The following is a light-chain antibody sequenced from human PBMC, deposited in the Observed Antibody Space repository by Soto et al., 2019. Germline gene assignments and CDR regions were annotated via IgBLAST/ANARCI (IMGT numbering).Light chain of an antibody. V-gene: IGKV3-15*01. CDR1: HSVSSN. CDR2: GAS. J-gene: IGKJ4*01. Sequence: EIVMTQSPPTLSLSPGERTTLSGRASHSVSSNLAWYQQKPGQSPRLLILGASTSATGIPARFSGSGSGTEFALTISSLQSEDFAVYCCQQYKSWPPVTFGGGTKVDIK. CDR3: QQYKSWPPVT.